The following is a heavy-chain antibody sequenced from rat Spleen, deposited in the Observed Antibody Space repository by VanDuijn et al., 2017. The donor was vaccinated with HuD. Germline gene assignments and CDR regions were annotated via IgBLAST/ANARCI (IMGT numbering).Heavy chain of an antibody. V-gene: IGHV5-17*01. CDR2: IIYDGSST. CDR1: GFTFSDYA. Sequence: EVQLVESGGGLVQPGRSLKLSCAASGFTFSDYAMAWVRQAPKKGLEWVATIIYDGSSTYYRDSVKGRFTISRDNAKSTLYLQMDSLRSEDTATYYCARRTEGIWYFDFWGPGTMVTVSS. D-gene: IGHD1-11*01. CDR3: ARRTEGIWYFDF. J-gene: IGHJ1*01.